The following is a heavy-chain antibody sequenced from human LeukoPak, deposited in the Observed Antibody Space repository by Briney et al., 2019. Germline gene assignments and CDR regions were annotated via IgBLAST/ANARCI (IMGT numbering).Heavy chain of an antibody. D-gene: IGHD3-10*02. CDR1: GFTVSSNH. J-gene: IGHJ2*01. Sequence: GGSLRLSCAASGFTVSSNHMSWVRQAPGKGLEWVSVLYTDGSTYYADSVRGRFTIPRDNSKNTLYLQMHSLRADDTAVYYCARDDVLSLGISFDLWGRGTLVTVSS. V-gene: IGHV3-53*01. CDR3: ARDDVLSLGISFDL. CDR2: LYTDGST.